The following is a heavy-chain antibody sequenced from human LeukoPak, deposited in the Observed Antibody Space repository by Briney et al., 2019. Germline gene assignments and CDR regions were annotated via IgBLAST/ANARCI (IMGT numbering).Heavy chain of an antibody. Sequence: PSETLSLTCAVYGGSFSGYYWSWIRQPPGKGLEWIGEINHSGSTNYNPSLKSRVTISVDTSKNQFSLKLSPVTAADTALYYCARRPRPRYCIGGSCSYRGYYYGMDVWGQGTTVTVSS. J-gene: IGHJ6*02. CDR3: ARRPRPRYCIGGSCSYRGYYYGMDV. CDR2: INHSGST. V-gene: IGHV4-34*01. CDR1: GGSFSGYY. D-gene: IGHD2-15*01.